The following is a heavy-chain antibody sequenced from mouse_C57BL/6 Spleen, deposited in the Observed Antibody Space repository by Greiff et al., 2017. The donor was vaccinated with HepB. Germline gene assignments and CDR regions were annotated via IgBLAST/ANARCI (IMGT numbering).Heavy chain of an antibody. CDR1: GFTFSDYG. CDR3: ARETVVRAMDY. J-gene: IGHJ4*01. V-gene: IGHV5-17*01. Sequence: VQLKESGGGLVKPGGSLKLSCAASGFTFSDYGMHWVRQAPEKGLEWVAYISSGSSTIYYADTVKGRFTISRDNAKNTLFLQMTSLRSEDTAMYYCARETVVRAMDYWGQGTSVTVSS. CDR2: ISSGSSTI. D-gene: IGHD1-1*01.